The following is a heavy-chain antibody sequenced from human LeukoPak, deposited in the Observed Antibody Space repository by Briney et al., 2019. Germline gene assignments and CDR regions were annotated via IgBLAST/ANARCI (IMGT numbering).Heavy chain of an antibody. D-gene: IGHD6-19*01. V-gene: IGHV3-23*01. Sequence: GGSLRLSCAASGFTFSSYAMSWVRQAPGKGLEWVSAISGSDGSTYYADSVKGRFTISRDNSKNTLYLQMSSLRVDDTAVYFCAKAWAGNHNWGQGTRVTVSS. CDR2: ISGSDGST. CDR3: AKAWAGNHN. CDR1: GFTFSSYA. J-gene: IGHJ3*02.